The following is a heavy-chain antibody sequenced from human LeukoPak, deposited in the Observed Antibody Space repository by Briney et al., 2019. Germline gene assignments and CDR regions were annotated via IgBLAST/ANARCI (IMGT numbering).Heavy chain of an antibody. CDR1: GFTFSSCA. CDR2: VTGSGGGT. CDR3: AKGNYYDSNSYLYYFDY. V-gene: IGHV3-23*01. D-gene: IGHD3-22*01. Sequence: GGSLRLSCAASGFTFSSCAMSWVRQAPGKGLERVSAVTGSGGGTYYADSVKGRFTISRDNSKNTLYLQMNSLRAEDTAVYYCAKGNYYDSNSYLYYFDYWGQGTLVTVSS. J-gene: IGHJ4*02.